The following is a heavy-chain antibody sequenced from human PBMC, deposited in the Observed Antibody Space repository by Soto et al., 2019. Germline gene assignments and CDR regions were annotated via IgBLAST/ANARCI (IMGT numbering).Heavy chain of an antibody. J-gene: IGHJ6*01. CDR1: GGSFSGYY. Sequence: SETLSLTCAVYGGSFSGYYWSWIRQPPGKGLEWIGEINHSGSTNYNPSLKSRVTISVDTSKNQFSLKLSSVTAADTAVYYCARLKVGSGYSALYYYGMDVWGQGTTVTVSS. CDR2: INHSGST. D-gene: IGHD5-12*01. V-gene: IGHV4-34*01. CDR3: ARLKVGSGYSALYYYGMDV.